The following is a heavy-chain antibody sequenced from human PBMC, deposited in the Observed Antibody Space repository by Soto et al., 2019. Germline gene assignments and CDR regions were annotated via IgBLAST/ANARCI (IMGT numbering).Heavy chain of an antibody. CDR1: GFTFSSYG. V-gene: IGHV3-33*01. CDR2: IWYDGSNK. D-gene: IGHD3-16*02. J-gene: IGHJ4*02. Sequence: QVQLVESGGGVVQHGRSLRLSCAASGFTFSSYGMHWVRQAPGKGLEWVAVIWYDGSNKYYADSVKGRFTISRDNSKNTLYLQMNSLRAEDTAVYYCARDKRYDYIWGSYRHPVDYWGQGTLVTVSS. CDR3: ARDKRYDYIWGSYRHPVDY.